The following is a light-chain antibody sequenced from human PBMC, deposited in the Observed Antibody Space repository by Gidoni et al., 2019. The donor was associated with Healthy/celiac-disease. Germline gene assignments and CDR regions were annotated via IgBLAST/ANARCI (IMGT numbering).Light chain of an antibody. CDR1: HLVLYSSNNKNY. V-gene: IGKV4-1*01. CDR2: WAS. CDR3: QQYYSTPLYT. J-gene: IGKJ2*01. Sequence: DIVMTQSPDSLAVSLGERATNNCKSSHLVLYSSNNKNYLAWYQQKPGQPPKLLIYWASTRESGVPDRFSGSGSGTDFTLTISSLQAEDVAVYYCQQYYSTPLYTFGQGTKLEIK.